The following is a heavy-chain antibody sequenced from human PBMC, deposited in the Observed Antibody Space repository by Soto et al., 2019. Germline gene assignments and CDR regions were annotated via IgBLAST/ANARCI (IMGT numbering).Heavy chain of an antibody. CDR3: AKDLSWKEYHDAFDI. J-gene: IGHJ3*02. Sequence: GVSVRHSCAASGVTFSSDAMSWFRQALGKGLEWVSAISGSGGSTYYADSVKGRFTISRDNSKNTLYLQMNSLRAEDTAVYYCAKDLSWKEYHDAFDIWGQGTMVTVSS. V-gene: IGHV3-23*01. CDR2: ISGSGGST. CDR1: GVTFSSDA. D-gene: IGHD2-2*01.